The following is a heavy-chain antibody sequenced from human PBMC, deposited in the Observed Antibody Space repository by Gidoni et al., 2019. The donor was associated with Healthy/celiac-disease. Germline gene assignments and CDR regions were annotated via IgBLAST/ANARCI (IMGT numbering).Heavy chain of an antibody. CDR3: ARRRITMIVVVSSFDY. V-gene: IGHV4-34*01. CDR1: GGSFSGYY. J-gene: IGHJ4*02. D-gene: IGHD3-22*01. Sequence: QVQLQQWGAGLLKPSETLSLTCAVYGGSFSGYYWSWLRQPPGKGLEWIGEINHSGSTNYNPSLMSRVTISVDMSKNQFSLKLSSVTAADTAVYYCARRRITMIVVVSSFDYWGQGTLVTVSS. CDR2: INHSGST.